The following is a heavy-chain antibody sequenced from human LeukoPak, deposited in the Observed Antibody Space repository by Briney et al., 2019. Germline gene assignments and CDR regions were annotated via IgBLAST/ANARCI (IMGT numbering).Heavy chain of an antibody. V-gene: IGHV3-30*18. CDR3: AKDFRGYDLYGMDV. CDR2: ISYDGSNK. J-gene: IGHJ6*02. D-gene: IGHD5-12*01. Sequence: PGGSLRLSCAASGFTFSSYGMHWVRQAPGKGLEWVAVISYDGSNKYYADSVKVRFTISRDNSKNTLYLQMNSLRAEDTAVYYCAKDFRGYDLYGMDVWGQGTTVTVSS. CDR1: GFTFSSYG.